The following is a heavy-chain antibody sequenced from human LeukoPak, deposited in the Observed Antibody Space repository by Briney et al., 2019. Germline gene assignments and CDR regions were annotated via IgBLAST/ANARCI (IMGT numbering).Heavy chain of an antibody. Sequence: GGSLRLSCAASGFTFSDYSMSRIRQAPGKGLEWVSYISSSGTSIYYADSVQGRFTISRDNAKNSLYLQMNSLTAEDTAVYYCTDVGVGGDYWGQGTLVTVSS. J-gene: IGHJ4*02. CDR2: ISSSGTSI. CDR1: GFTFSDYS. D-gene: IGHD1-26*01. CDR3: TDVGVGGDY. V-gene: IGHV3-11*01.